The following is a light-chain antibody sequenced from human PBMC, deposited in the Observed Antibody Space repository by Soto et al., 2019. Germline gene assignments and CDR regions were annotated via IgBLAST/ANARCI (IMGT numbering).Light chain of an antibody. CDR3: QHTYTTPPWT. CDR2: AAS. Sequence: DIQMTQSPSSASASVGDRVTITCRASQSILRYLNWYQQKPGKAPNLLISAASNLQSGVPSRFSGSGSGKEFTLTISSLQPEDFANYYCQHTYTTPPWTFGQGTKV. J-gene: IGKJ1*01. V-gene: IGKV1-39*01. CDR1: QSILRY.